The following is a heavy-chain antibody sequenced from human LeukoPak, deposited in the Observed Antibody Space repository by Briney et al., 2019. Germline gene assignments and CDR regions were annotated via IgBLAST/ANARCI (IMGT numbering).Heavy chain of an antibody. J-gene: IGHJ4*02. CDR1: GGSFSDYY. V-gene: IGHV4-34*01. CDR3: ARGQARDHFWSGYYGDY. CDR2: INHSGST. D-gene: IGHD3-3*02. Sequence: SETLSLTXAVYGGSFSDYYWSWIRQAPGKGLEWIGEINHSGSTNYNPSLKSRVTISVDTSKNQFSLKLSSVTAADTAVYYCARGQARDHFWSGYYGDYWGQGTLVTVSS.